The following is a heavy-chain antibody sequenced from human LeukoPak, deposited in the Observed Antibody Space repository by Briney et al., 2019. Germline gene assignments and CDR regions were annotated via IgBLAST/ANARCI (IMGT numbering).Heavy chain of an antibody. CDR3: ARSMNSGSYPDY. CDR1: RFTFSSYW. D-gene: IGHD1-26*01. CDR2: VNSDGSST. J-gene: IGHJ4*02. Sequence: GGSLRLSCAASRFTFSSYWMHWVRQAPGKGLVWVSRVNSDGSSTSYADSVKGRFTISRDNAKNTVYLQMNSLRAEDTAVYYCARSMNSGSYPDYWGQGALVTVSS. V-gene: IGHV3-74*01.